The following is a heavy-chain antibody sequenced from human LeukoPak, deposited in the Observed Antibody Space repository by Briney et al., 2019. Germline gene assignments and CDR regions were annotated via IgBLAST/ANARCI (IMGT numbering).Heavy chain of an antibody. CDR1: GYTFTSYA. J-gene: IGHJ3*02. D-gene: IGHD1-20*01. CDR3: ARPSLTGTTLFRAFDI. CDR2: INAGNDNT. V-gene: IGHV1-3*01. Sequence: ASVKVSCKASGYTFTSYAMHWVRQAPGQRLEWMGWINAGNDNTKYSQKFQGRVTITRDTSASTAYMELRSLRSDDTAVYYCARPSLTGTTLFRAFDIWGQGTMVTVSS.